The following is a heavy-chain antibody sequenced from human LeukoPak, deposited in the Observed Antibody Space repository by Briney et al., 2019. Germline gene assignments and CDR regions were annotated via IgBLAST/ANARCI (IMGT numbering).Heavy chain of an antibody. V-gene: IGHV1-18*01. CDR3: ARDGPLWNYGSNIDY. CDR1: GYTFTSYG. D-gene: IGHD1-7*01. CDR2: ISAYNGNT. J-gene: IGHJ4*02. Sequence: ASVKVSCKASGYTFTSYGISWVRQAPGQGLEWMGWISAYNGNTNYAQKLQGRVTMTTDTSTSTAYMELRSLRSDDTAVYYCARDGPLWNYGSNIDYWGQGTLVTVSS.